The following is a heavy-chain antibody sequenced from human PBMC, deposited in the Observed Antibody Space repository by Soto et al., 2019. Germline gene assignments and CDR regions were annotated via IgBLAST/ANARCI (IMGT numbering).Heavy chain of an antibody. CDR2: ISAYNGNT. Sequence: ASVKVSCKASGYPFTSYGISWVRQAPGQGLEWMGWISAYNGNTNYAQKLQGRVTMTTDTSTSTAYMELRSLRSDDTAVYYCVRTQGRYYHILTGLIDYWGQGTLVTVSS. CDR3: VRTQGRYYHILTGLIDY. CDR1: GYPFTSYG. V-gene: IGHV1-18*01. J-gene: IGHJ4*02. D-gene: IGHD3-9*01.